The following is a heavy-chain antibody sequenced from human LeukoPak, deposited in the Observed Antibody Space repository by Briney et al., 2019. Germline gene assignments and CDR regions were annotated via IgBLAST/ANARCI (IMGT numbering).Heavy chain of an antibody. V-gene: IGHV3-23*01. CDR3: AKDRGLGSSWPFDY. CDR2: ISGSGGST. Sequence: GGSLRLSCAVSGFTFSSYAMSWVRQAPGKGLEWVSAISGSGGSTYYADSVKGRFTISRDNSKNTLYPQMNSLRAEDTAVYYCAKDRGLGSSWPFDYWGQGTLVTVSS. CDR1: GFTFSSYA. D-gene: IGHD6-13*01. J-gene: IGHJ4*02.